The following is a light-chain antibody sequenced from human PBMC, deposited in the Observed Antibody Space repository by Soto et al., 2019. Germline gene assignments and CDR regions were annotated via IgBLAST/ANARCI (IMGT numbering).Light chain of an antibody. V-gene: IGLV2-14*01. CDR2: DVS. J-gene: IGLJ2*01. Sequence: QSALTQPASVSGSPGQSITISCTGTSSDVGGYNYVSWYQQHPGKAPKLMIYDVSNRPSGVSNRFSGSKSGNTASLTISGLQAEDEADYYCSSYTSSSTRVFGGGTKGTVL. CDR1: SSDVGGYNY. CDR3: SSYTSSSTRV.